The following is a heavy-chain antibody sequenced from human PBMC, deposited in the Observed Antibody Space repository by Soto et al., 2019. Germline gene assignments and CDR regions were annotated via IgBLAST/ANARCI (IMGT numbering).Heavy chain of an antibody. CDR3: AKNDDSFDY. CDR2: IDTDGSEK. CDR1: GFTFSNYW. J-gene: IGHJ4*02. Sequence: GGSLRLSCATSGFTFSNYWMHWVRQVPGRGLVWVSHIDTDGSEKYYADSVKGRFTISRDNSRNTLFLQMNSLRVEDTAVYYCAKNDDSFDYWGQGALVTVSS. V-gene: IGHV3-30*02. D-gene: IGHD1-1*01.